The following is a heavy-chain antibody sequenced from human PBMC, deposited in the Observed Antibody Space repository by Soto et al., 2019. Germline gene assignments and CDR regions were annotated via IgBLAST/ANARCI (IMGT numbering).Heavy chain of an antibody. D-gene: IGHD1-7*01. CDR2: IYPADSDT. CDR3: AVELSAAFDV. V-gene: IGHV5-51*01. J-gene: IGHJ3*01. CDR1: GYSFTSHW. Sequence: GESLKISCKASGYSFTSHWIAWVRQMPGKGLEWMGIIYPADSDTRYSPSFQGQVTISADKSISTAYLQWSSLEASDTAIYYCAVELSAAFDVWGQGTMVTVSS.